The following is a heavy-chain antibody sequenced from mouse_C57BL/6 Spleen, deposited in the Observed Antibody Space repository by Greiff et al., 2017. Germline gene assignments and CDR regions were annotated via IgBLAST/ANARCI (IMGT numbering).Heavy chain of an antibody. Sequence: VQLQQSGAELMQPGASVKLSCKATGYTFTGYWIEWVKQRPGHGLEWIGEILPGSGSTNYNEKFKGTATFTADTSSNTAYMQLSSLTTEDSAMYYSAIGGDYDGFAYWGQGTLVTVSA. D-gene: IGHD2-4*01. CDR3: AIGGDYDGFAY. J-gene: IGHJ3*01. V-gene: IGHV1-9*01. CDR1: GYTFTGYW. CDR2: ILPGSGST.